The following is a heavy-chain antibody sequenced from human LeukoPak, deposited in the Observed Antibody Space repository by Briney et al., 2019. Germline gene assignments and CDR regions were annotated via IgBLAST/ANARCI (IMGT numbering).Heavy chain of an antibody. CDR3: ARTIRYCSSTSCYGPGGY. CDR2: INTNTGNP. CDR1: GYTFTNYA. Sequence: ASVKVSCKASGYTFTNYAMNWLRQAPGQGLEWMGWINTNTGNPTYAQGFTGRFVFSLDTSVSTAYLQISSLKAEDTAVYYCARTIRYCSSTSCYGPGGYWGQGTLVTVSS. V-gene: IGHV7-4-1*02. J-gene: IGHJ4*02. D-gene: IGHD2-2*01.